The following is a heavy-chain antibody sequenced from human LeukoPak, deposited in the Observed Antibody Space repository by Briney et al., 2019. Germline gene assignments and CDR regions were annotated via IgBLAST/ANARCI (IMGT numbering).Heavy chain of an antibody. CDR3: AKAPGAIVVVTAIPDYFDY. CDR1: GFTFSSYG. J-gene: IGHJ4*02. D-gene: IGHD2-21*02. V-gene: IGHV3-48*01. CDR2: ISSSSSTI. Sequence: QSGGSLRLSCAASGFTFSSYGMTWVRQAPGKGLEWVSYISSSSSTIYYADSVKGRFTISRDNAKNSLYLQMNSLRAEDTAVYYCAKAPGAIVVVTAIPDYFDYWGQGTLVTVSS.